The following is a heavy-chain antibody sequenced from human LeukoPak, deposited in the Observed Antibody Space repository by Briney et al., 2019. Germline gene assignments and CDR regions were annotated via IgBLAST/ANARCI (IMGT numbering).Heavy chain of an antibody. CDR1: GGSISSSSYY. CDR2: IYYSGST. J-gene: IGHJ4*02. D-gene: IGHD6-13*01. CDR3: ERKAAAGTVDY. V-gene: IGHV4-39*07. Sequence: SETLSLTCTVSGGSISSSSYYWGWIRQPPGKGLEWIASIYYSGSTYYNPSLKSRVTITVDTSKNQFSLKLSSVTAADTAVYYCERKAAAGTVDYWGQGTLVTVSS.